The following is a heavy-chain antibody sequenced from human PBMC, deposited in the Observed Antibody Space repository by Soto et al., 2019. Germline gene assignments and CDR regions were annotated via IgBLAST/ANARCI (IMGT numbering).Heavy chain of an antibody. V-gene: IGHV1-18*01. J-gene: IGHJ6*02. D-gene: IGHD4-4*01. CDR1: GYTFTSYG. Sequence: ASVNVSCKASGYTFTSYGISWVRQAPGQGLEWMGWISAYNGNTNYAQKLQGRVTMTTDTSTSTAYMELRSLRSDDTAVYYCARVFFHRDYSPLYYYYYGMDVWGQGTTVTVSS. CDR3: ARVFFHRDYSPLYYYYYGMDV. CDR2: ISAYNGNT.